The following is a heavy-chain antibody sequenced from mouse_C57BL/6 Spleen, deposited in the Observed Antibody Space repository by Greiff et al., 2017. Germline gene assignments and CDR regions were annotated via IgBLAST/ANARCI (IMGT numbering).Heavy chain of an antibody. CDR2: IYPGSGNT. V-gene: IGHV1-76*01. D-gene: IGHD1-1*01. CDR1: GYTFTDYY. J-gene: IGHJ2*01. CDR3: ARQTFYYYGSSPYYFDY. Sequence: VQLKESGAELVRPGASVKLSCKASGYTFTDYYINWVKQRPGQGLEWIARIYPGSGNTYYNEKFKGKATLTAEKSSSTAYMQLSSLTSEDSAVYFCARQTFYYYGSSPYYFDYWGQGTTLTVSS.